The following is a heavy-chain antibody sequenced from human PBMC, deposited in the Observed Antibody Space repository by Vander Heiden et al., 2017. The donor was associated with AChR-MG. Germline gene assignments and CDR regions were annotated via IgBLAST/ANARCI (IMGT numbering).Heavy chain of an antibody. CDR3: ARYLYQLAWIPSGLDV. V-gene: IGHV3-7*01. D-gene: IGHD1-1*01. CDR2: IKKDGSEK. CDR1: GFTFTSYW. Sequence: EVQLVESGGNLVQPGGSLRLSCAASGFTFTSYWMSWVRQAPGKGLEWVANIKKDGSEKKYVDSGKGRFTISRDNVKNLLYLQMNSLREEETAVYYCARYLYQLAWIPSGLDVWGQGTTVPVS. J-gene: IGHJ6*02.